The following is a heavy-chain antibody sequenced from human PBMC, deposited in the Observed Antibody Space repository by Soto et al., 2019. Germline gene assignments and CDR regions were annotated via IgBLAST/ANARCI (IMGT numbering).Heavy chain of an antibody. CDR1: GGSISSYY. D-gene: IGHD3-3*01. V-gene: IGHV4-59*12. CDR3: ARDRKFYDFWSGYSPGYYYYYGMDV. CDR2: IYYSEST. Sequence: PSETLSLTCTVSGGSISSYYWSWIRRPPGKGLEWIGYIYYSESTNYNPPLKSRVTISVDTSKNQFSLKLSSVTAADTAVYYCARDRKFYDFWSGYSPGYYYYYGMDVWGQGTTVTVSS. J-gene: IGHJ6*02.